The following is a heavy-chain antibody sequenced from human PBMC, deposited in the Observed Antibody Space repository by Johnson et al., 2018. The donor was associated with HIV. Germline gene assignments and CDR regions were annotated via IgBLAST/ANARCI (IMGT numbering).Heavy chain of an antibody. V-gene: IGHV3-30*03. J-gene: IGHJ3*02. Sequence: VESGGGVVQPGRSLRLSCAASGFTFSSYGMHWVRQAPGKGLEWVAVISYDGINKYYADSVKGRFTISRDNSKNTLYLQMNSLRAEDTAVYYCARDRYYYGSGSRDAFDIWGQGTMVTVSS. CDR3: ARDRYYYGSGSRDAFDI. CDR2: ISYDGINK. CDR1: GFTFSSYG. D-gene: IGHD3-10*01.